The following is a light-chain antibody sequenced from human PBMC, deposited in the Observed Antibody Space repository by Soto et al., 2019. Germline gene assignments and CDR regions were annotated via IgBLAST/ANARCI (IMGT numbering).Light chain of an antibody. CDR1: NSDVGTYEL. CDR3: CSYAASSALWV. J-gene: IGLJ3*02. Sequence: SALTQPASVSGSPGQSITISCTGTNSDVGTYELVSWYQQHPGRAPKLMIYEGSKRPSGVSNRFSGSKSGDTASLTISGLQAEDEANYYCCSYAASSALWVFGGGTELTVL. CDR2: EGS. V-gene: IGLV2-23*01.